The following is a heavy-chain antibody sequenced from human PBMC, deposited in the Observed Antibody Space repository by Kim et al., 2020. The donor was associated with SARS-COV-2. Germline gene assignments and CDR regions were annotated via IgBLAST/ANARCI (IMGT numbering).Heavy chain of an antibody. CDR2: ISYDGSNK. D-gene: IGHD2-2*01. CDR1: GFTFSSYG. Sequence: GGSLRLSCAASGFTFSSYGMHWVRQAPGKGLEWVAVISYDGSNKYYADSVKGRFTISRDNSKNTLYLQMNSLRAEDTAVYYCAKDRDCSSTSCYPGYNWFDPWGQGTLVTVSS. V-gene: IGHV3-30*18. J-gene: IGHJ5*02. CDR3: AKDRDCSSTSCYPGYNWFDP.